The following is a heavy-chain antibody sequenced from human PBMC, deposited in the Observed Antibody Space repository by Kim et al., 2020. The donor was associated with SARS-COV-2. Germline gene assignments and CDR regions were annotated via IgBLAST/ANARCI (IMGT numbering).Heavy chain of an antibody. V-gene: IGHV3-53*01. CDR1: GFSVSSSY. Sequence: GGSLRLSCAATGFSVSSSYMSWVRQAPGKGLEWLAIIYAGASAYYADSVRGRFTISRDHSMDTVYLHMTDLRAEDTASYYCARDERWMQLTFWGEGTLVT. CDR2: IYAGASA. D-gene: IGHD5-18*01. J-gene: IGHJ4*02. CDR3: ARDERWMQLTF.